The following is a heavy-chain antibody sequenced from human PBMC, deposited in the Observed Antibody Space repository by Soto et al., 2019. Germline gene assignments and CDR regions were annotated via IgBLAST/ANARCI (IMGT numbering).Heavy chain of an antibody. CDR1: GGSISSGGYY. J-gene: IGHJ6*03. CDR3: ARDYGSGNRYMDV. CDR2: IYYSGST. V-gene: IGHV4-31*03. D-gene: IGHD3-10*01. Sequence: QVQLQESGPGLVKPSQTLSLTCTVSGGSISSGGYYWSWIRQHPGKGLEWIGYIYYSGSTYYNPSIKSRVTISVDTSKNQFSLKLSSVTAADTAVYYCARDYGSGNRYMDVWGKGTTVTVSS.